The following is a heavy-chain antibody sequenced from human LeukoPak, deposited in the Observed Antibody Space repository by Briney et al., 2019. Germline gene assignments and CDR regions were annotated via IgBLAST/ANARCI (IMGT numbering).Heavy chain of an antibody. Sequence: PSETLSLTCTVSGGSISSYYWSWIRQPPGKGLEWIGYIYYSGSTNYNPSLKSRVTISVDTSKNQFSLKLSSVPAADTAVYYCASVGSAYYYDSSGYPGAFDIWGQGTMVTVSS. CDR3: ASVGSAYYYDSSGYPGAFDI. CDR2: IYYSGST. CDR1: GGSISSYY. J-gene: IGHJ3*02. D-gene: IGHD3-22*01. V-gene: IGHV4-59*01.